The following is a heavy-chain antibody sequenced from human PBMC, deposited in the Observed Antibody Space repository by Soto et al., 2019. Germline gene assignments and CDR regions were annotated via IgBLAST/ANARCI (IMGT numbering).Heavy chain of an antibody. CDR3: ARDQRVGGSSSSCGWFDP. CDR1: GGSISSGGYY. D-gene: IGHD6-6*01. CDR2: IYYSGRT. V-gene: IGHV4-31*03. J-gene: IGHJ5*02. Sequence: QVQLQESGPGLVKPSQTLSLTCTVSGGSISSGGYYWSWIRQHPGKGLGWIGYIYYSGRTYYTPSLKSRVTISVDTAKNQFSLKLSSVTAADTAVYYCARDQRVGGSSSSCGWFDPWGQGTLVTVSS.